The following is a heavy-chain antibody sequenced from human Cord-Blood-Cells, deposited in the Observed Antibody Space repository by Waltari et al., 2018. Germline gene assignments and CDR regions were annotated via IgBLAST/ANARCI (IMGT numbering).Heavy chain of an antibody. Sequence: EVQLVESGGGLVKPGGSLRLSGAASGSTFSSYSMNWVRQAPGKGLEWVSSISSSSSYIYYADSVKGRFTISRDNAKNSLYLQMNSLRAEDTAVYYCARSDDYYGSGSYYYYGMDVWGQGTTVTVSS. CDR2: ISSSSSYI. V-gene: IGHV3-21*01. D-gene: IGHD3-10*01. CDR1: GSTFSSYS. J-gene: IGHJ6*02. CDR3: ARSDDYYGSGSYYYYGMDV.